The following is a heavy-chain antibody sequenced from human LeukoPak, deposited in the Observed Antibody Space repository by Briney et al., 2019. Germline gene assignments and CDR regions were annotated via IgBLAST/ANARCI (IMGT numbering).Heavy chain of an antibody. J-gene: IGHJ4*02. V-gene: IGHV3-72*01. D-gene: IGHD1-1*01. CDR1: GLTFSDHY. CDR3: TRGLRGNWPWYFDY. Sequence: GGSLRLSCAGSGLTFSDHYMDWVRQAPGKGLEWVGRTRDNANSYTTEYAASVKGRFSISRDDSKNSLYLQRNSLKTEDTAVYYCTRGLRGNWPWYFDYWGQGTLVTVAS. CDR2: TRDNANSYTT.